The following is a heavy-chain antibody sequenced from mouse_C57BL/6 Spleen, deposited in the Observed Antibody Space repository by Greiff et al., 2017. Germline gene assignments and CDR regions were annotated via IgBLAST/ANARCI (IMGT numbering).Heavy chain of an antibody. CDR3: ARRYFDY. CDR1: GYTFTSYW. CDR2: IDPSDSYT. Sequence: QVQLQQPGAELVMPGASVKLSCKASGYTFTSYWMHWVKQRPGQGLEWIGEIDPSDSYTNYTQKFKGKSTLTVDKSSSTAYMQLSSLTSEDSAVYYCARRYFDYWGQGTTLTVSS. V-gene: IGHV1-69*01. J-gene: IGHJ2*01.